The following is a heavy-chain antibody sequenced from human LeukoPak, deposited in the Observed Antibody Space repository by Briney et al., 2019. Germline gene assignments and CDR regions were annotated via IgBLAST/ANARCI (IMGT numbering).Heavy chain of an antibody. CDR1: GYTFTSYG. J-gene: IGHJ4*02. V-gene: IGHV1-18*01. CDR3: ARDPAKYYYDSSGYCGY. CDR2: ISAYNGNT. D-gene: IGHD3-22*01. Sequence: EASVKVSCKASGYTFTSYGISWVRQAPGQGLEWMGWISAYNGNTNYAQKLQGRVTMTTDTSTSTAYMELRSLRSDDTAVYYCARDPAKYYYDSSGYCGYWGQGTLVTVSS.